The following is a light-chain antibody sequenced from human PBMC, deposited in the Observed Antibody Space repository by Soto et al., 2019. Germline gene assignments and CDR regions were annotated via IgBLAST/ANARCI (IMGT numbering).Light chain of an antibody. CDR2: DAS. CDR1: QSITNW. J-gene: IGKJ3*01. V-gene: IGKV1-5*01. CDR3: QQYNSYSRT. Sequence: FLMHPSPSPLSSPVAALAPITCRASQSITNWLAWYQQKPGKAPKLLIYDASSLKSGVPSRFSGSGSGTEFTLTISSLQPDDFATYYCQQYNSYSRTFGPGTKVDI.